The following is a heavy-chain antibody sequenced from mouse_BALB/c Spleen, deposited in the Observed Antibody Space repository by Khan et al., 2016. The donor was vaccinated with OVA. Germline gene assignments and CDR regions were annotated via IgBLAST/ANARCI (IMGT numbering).Heavy chain of an antibody. D-gene: IGHD1-1*01. CDR3: ARRDYYGSSVAY. J-gene: IGHJ3*01. CDR1: GYNFTSYW. CDR2: IYPGSGST. Sequence: QVQLKQSGAELVKPGTSVKLSCKASGYNFTSYWINWVKLRPGQGLEWIGHIYPGSGSTNYNEKFKSKATLSVDTSTSTVYMQLSSLASEDSALXYCARRDYYGSSVAYWGQGTLVTVSA. V-gene: IGHV1-55*01.